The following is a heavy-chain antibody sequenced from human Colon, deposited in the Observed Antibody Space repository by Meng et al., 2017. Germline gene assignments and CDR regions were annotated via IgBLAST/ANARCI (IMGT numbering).Heavy chain of an antibody. Sequence: SETLSLTCAVYGGSFSGYYWSWIRQPPGKGLEWIGEINHSGSTNYNPSLKSRVTISVDTSKNQFSLKLSSVTAADTAVYYCARGARELTTVNSYYYYGMDVWGQGTTVTVSS. CDR2: INHSGST. D-gene: IGHD4-17*01. J-gene: IGHJ6*02. CDR3: ARGARELTTVNSYYYYGMDV. V-gene: IGHV4-34*01. CDR1: GGSFSGYY.